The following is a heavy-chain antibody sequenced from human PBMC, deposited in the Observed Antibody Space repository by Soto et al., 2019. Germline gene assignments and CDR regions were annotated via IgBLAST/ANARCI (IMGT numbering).Heavy chain of an antibody. D-gene: IGHD2-15*01. J-gene: IGHJ6*02. Sequence: ASVKVSCKASGYTFTGYYMHWVRQAPGQGLEWMGWINPNSGGTNYAQKFQGWVTMTRDTSISTAYMELSRLRSDDTAVYYCARDRSGEGYCSGGSCYSSYYYYGMDVWGQGTTVTVS. V-gene: IGHV1-2*04. CDR3: ARDRSGEGYCSGGSCYSSYYYYGMDV. CDR1: GYTFTGYY. CDR2: INPNSGGT.